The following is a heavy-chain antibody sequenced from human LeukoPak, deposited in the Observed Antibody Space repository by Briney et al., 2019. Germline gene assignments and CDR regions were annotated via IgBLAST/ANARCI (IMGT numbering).Heavy chain of an antibody. CDR1: GFTFGDYS. J-gene: IGHJ4*02. CDR3: TREIRYFDWFQADY. V-gene: IGHV3-49*03. D-gene: IGHD3-9*01. Sequence: GGSLRLSCTTSGFTFGDYSMSRFRQAPGKGLEWVGFIRSKGYGGTAEYAASVKGRFTISRDDSNSIAYLQMDSLKTEDTVVYYCTREIRYFDWFQADYWGQGTLVTVSS. CDR2: IRSKGYGGTA.